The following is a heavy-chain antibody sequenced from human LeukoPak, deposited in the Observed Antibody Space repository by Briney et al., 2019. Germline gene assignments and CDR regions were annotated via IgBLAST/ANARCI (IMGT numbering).Heavy chain of an antibody. CDR2: ISSSGSTI. J-gene: IGHJ6*02. CDR3: ARLLNYGDEPEGFYYYGMDV. D-gene: IGHD4-17*01. Sequence: GGSLRLSCAASGFTFSDYYMSWIRQAPGKGLEWVSYISSSGSTIYYADSVKGRFTISRDNAKNSLYLQMNSLRAEDTAVYYCARLLNYGDEPEGFYYYGMDVWGQGTTVTVSS. CDR1: GFTFSDYY. V-gene: IGHV3-11*01.